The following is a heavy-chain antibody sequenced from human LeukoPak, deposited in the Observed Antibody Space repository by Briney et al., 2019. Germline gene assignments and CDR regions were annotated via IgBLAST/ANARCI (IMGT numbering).Heavy chain of an antibody. CDR3: ARDQIRPPPLIDTIFGVVMMGVFDY. D-gene: IGHD3-3*01. V-gene: IGHV3-NL1*01. Sequence: GGSLRLSCAASGFVFSSYAMNWVRQAPGKGLEWVSVIDASGSNIESADSVKGRFTISRDNSKNTLYLQMNSLRAEDTAVYYCARDQIRPPPLIDTIFGVVMMGVFDYWGQGTLVTVSS. J-gene: IGHJ4*02. CDR1: GFVFSSYA. CDR2: IDASGSNI.